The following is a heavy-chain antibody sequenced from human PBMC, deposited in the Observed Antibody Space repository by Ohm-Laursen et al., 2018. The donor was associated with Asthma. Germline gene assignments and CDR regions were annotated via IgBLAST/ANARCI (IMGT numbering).Heavy chain of an antibody. CDR2: ISYGGSKK. V-gene: IGHV3-30*18. Sequence: SLRLSCTASGFTFSSYGMHWVRQAPGMGLEWVAVISYGGSKKFYADSVKGRFTISRDNSKNTLYLQMNSLRAEDTAVYYCAKDLNGFDWLLSRSSGMDVWGRGTTVTVSS. J-gene: IGHJ6*02. CDR3: AKDLNGFDWLLSRSSGMDV. D-gene: IGHD3-9*01. CDR1: GFTFSSYG.